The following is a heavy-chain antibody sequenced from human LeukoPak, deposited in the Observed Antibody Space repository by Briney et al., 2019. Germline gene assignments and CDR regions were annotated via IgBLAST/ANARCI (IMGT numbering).Heavy chain of an antibody. J-gene: IGHJ4*02. V-gene: IGHV3-30*03. D-gene: IGHD4-23*01. CDR1: GFTFSSYG. CDR3: ALYGNYGGNWDYFDY. CDR2: ISYDGSNK. Sequence: PGRSLRLSCAASGFTFSSYGMHWVRQAPGKGLEWVAVISYDGSNKYYADSGKGRFTISRDNSKNTLYLQMNSLRAEDTAVYYCALYGNYGGNWDYFDYWGQGTLVTVSS.